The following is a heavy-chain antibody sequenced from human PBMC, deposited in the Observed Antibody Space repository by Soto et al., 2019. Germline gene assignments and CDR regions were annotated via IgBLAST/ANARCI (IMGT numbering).Heavy chain of an antibody. J-gene: IGHJ4*02. CDR1: GFTFSNYD. V-gene: IGHV3-13*01. D-gene: IGHD5-18*01. CDR3: ARGRLSYGHDS. Sequence: EVRLLESGGGLVQPGGSLRLSCVASGFTFSNYDMHWVRQGAGEGLEWVAAIGSGGDTYYPDSVKGRFTISRENGNNSFYLQMNNLRAEDTALYYCARGRLSYGHDSWGQGTLFTVSS. CDR2: IGSGGDT.